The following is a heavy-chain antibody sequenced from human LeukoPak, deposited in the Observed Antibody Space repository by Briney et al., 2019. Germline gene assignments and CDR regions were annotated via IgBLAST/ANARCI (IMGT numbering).Heavy chain of an antibody. CDR2: IIPIFGTA. CDR3: ARKGGISSGWYDDAFDI. Sequence: GASVKVSCKASGYTFTGYYMHWVRQAPGQGLEWMGGIIPIFGTANYAQKFQGRVTITADESTSTAYMELSSLRSEDTAVYYCARKGGISSGWYDDAFDIWGQGTMVTVSS. J-gene: IGHJ3*02. V-gene: IGHV1-69*13. CDR1: GYTFTGYY. D-gene: IGHD6-19*01.